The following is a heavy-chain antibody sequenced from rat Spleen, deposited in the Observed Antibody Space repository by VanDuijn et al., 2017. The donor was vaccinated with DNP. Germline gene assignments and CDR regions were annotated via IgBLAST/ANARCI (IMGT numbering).Heavy chain of an antibody. Sequence: EVQLVESGGGLVEPGRPLKLSCTASGFTFSTFPMAWVRQAPTKGLEWVTTISASGGSTYYRDSVKGRFTIYRDNAKSTLYLQMDSLRSEDTATYYCARHDYYSSPYYAMDAWGQGTSVTVSS. V-gene: IGHV5-46*01. D-gene: IGHD1-2*01. CDR1: GFTFSTFP. CDR2: ISASGGST. J-gene: IGHJ4*01. CDR3: ARHDYYSSPYYAMDA.